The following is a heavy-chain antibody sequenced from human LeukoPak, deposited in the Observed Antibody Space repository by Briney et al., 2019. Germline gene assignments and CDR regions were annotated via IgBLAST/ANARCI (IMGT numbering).Heavy chain of an antibody. CDR2: INHSGST. CDR1: GGSFSGYY. V-gene: IGHV4-34*01. J-gene: IGHJ5*02. D-gene: IGHD2-15*01. Sequence: PSETLSLTCAVYGGSFSGYYWSWIRQPPGKGLEWIGEINHSGSTNYNPSLKSRVTISVDTSKNQFSLKLSSVTAADTAVYYCARGGDIVVVVAANHRFDPWGQGTLVTVSS. CDR3: ARGGDIVVVVAANHRFDP.